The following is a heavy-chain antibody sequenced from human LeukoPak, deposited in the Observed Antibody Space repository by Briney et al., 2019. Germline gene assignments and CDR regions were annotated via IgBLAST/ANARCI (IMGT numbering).Heavy chain of an antibody. CDR1: GYRFTSYW. J-gene: IGHJ6*02. D-gene: IGHD6-19*01. CDR2: IYPGDSDT. CDR3: ARHKPIAVAGRYYYGMDV. Sequence: GESLKISCKGSGYRFTSYWIGWVRQMPGKGLEWMGFIYPGDSDTRYSPSFQGQVTISADKSMSTAYLQWSSLKASDTAMYYCARHKPIAVAGRYYYGMDVWGQGTTVTVSS. V-gene: IGHV5-51*01.